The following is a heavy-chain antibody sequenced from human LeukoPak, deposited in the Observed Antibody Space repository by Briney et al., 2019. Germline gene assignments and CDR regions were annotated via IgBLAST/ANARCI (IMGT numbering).Heavy chain of an antibody. CDR2: ISYDGSNK. V-gene: IGHV3-30*18. CDR3: AKPSGLWFGEFPFDY. CDR1: GFTFSSYG. D-gene: IGHD3-10*01. J-gene: IGHJ4*02. Sequence: PGGSLRLSCAASGFTFSSYGMHWVRQAPGKGLEWVAVISYDGSNKYYADSVKGRFTISRDNSKNTLYLQMNSLRAEDTAVYYCAKPSGLWFGEFPFDYWGQGTLVTVSS.